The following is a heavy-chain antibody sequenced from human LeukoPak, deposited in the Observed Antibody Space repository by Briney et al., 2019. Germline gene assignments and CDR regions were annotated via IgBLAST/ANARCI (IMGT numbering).Heavy chain of an antibody. Sequence: GGTLRLSCAASGFTFSSYGMIWVRQAPGKGLEWVSGISGSGGSTYLADSVKGRFTISRDNSKNTLYLQMNSLRADDTAVYYCAKDRPAVYSSSWLHFLDSWGQGTLVTVSS. D-gene: IGHD6-13*01. V-gene: IGHV3-23*01. CDR2: ISGSGGST. CDR3: AKDRPAVYSSSWLHFLDS. CDR1: GFTFSSYG. J-gene: IGHJ4*02.